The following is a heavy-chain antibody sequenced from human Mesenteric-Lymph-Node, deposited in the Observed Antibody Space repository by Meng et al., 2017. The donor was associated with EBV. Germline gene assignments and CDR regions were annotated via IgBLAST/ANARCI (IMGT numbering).Heavy chain of an antibody. Sequence: QVPLQESGPGLVKPSETLYLTCTVSGGSVSSGSYFWSWIRQPPGKGLEWIGYIYYSGSPNYNPSLNSRVTISVDTSKNQFSLKLGSVTAADTAVYYCATCSRRPSCWFDPWGQGTLVTVSS. V-gene: IGHV4-61*01. CDR1: GGSVSSGSYF. CDR3: ATCSRRPSCWFDP. D-gene: IGHD2-8*01. J-gene: IGHJ5*02. CDR2: IYYSGSP.